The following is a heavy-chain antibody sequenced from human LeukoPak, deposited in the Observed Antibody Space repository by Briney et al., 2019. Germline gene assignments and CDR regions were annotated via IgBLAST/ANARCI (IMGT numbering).Heavy chain of an antibody. CDR2: IWYDGSNK. D-gene: IGHD3-10*01. J-gene: IGHJ4*02. V-gene: IGHV3-33*06. CDR1: GFTFSSYG. Sequence: GGSLRLSCAASGFTFSSYGMHWVRQAPGEGREWGAVIWYDGSNKYYADSVKGRFTISRDNSKNTLCLQMNSLRAEDTAVYYCAKDSAITMAHYFDYWGQGTLVTVSS. CDR3: AKDSAITMAHYFDY.